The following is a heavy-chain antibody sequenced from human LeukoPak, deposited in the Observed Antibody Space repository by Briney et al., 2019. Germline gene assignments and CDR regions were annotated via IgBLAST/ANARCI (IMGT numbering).Heavy chain of an antibody. D-gene: IGHD6-13*01. CDR1: GFTFSSYA. CDR2: ISYDGSNK. J-gene: IGHJ4*02. Sequence: QPGRSLRLSCAASGFTFSSYAMHWVRQAPGKGLEWVAVISYDGSNKYYADSVKGRFTISRDNSKNTLYLQMNSLRAEDTAVYYCASEQLGSTWGQGTLVTVSS. CDR3: ASEQLGST. V-gene: IGHV3-30-3*01.